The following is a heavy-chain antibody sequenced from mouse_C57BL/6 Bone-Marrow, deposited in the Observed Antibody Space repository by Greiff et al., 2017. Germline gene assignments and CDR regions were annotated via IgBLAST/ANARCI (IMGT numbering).Heavy chain of an antibody. J-gene: IGHJ3*01. CDR1: GYTFTSYW. V-gene: IGHV1-50*01. CDR2: IDPSDSYT. CDR3: AGSAPAWFAY. Sequence: QVQLQQPGAELVKPGASVKLSCKASGYTFTSYWMQWVKQRPGQGLEWIGEIDPSDSYTNYNQKFKGKATLTVDTSSSTAYMQHSSLTSEDSAVYYYAGSAPAWFAYWGQGTLVTVSA.